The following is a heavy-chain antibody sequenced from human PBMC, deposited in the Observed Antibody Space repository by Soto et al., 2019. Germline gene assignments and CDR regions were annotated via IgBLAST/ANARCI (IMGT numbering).Heavy chain of an antibody. CDR1: GYTFSDYY. V-gene: IGHV1-2*02. Sequence: ASVKVSFKASGYTFSDYYIHWVRQAPGQGLEWMGWINPNSGGTKYAPNFPGGVTMTRDTSITTAYMELSRLRSGDTAVYYRAKEPATAKPEGVDFWGQGTLVTVSS. CDR3: AKEPATAKPEGVDF. D-gene: IGHD1-1*01. CDR2: INPNSGGT. J-gene: IGHJ4*02.